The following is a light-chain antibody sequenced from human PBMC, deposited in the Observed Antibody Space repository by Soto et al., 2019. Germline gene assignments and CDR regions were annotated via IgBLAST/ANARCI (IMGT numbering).Light chain of an antibody. CDR2: ATS. J-gene: IGKJ1*01. V-gene: IGKV1-39*01. Sequence: DIQVTQSPSSLSASVGDRVTITCRASQNIFTYLNWYQQRPGKAPNLLIYATSNLQSGVPSRFSGSGSGTDFTLTISSLQPEDFATYYCQQSYSTSWTFGQGTKVDIK. CDR3: QQSYSTSWT. CDR1: QNIFTY.